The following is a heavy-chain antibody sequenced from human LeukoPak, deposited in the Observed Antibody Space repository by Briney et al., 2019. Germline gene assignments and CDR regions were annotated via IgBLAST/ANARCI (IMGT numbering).Heavy chain of an antibody. CDR2: ISAYNGNT. CDR3: ARDYGDYGAGSHKYYYYGMDV. D-gene: IGHD4-17*01. CDR1: GYTFTSYG. J-gene: IGHJ6*02. V-gene: IGHV1-18*01. Sequence: ASVKVSCKASGYTFTSYGISWVRQAPGQGLEWMGWISAYNGNTNYAQKLQGRVTMTTDTSTSTAYMELRSLRSDDTAVYYCARDYGDYGAGSHKYYYYGMDVWGQGTTVTVSS.